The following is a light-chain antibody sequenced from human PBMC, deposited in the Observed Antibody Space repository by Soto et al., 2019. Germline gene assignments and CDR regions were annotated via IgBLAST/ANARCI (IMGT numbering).Light chain of an antibody. CDR2: DVS. V-gene: IGLV2-14*03. CDR1: SSDVGRHHF. J-gene: IGLJ1*01. Sequence: QSVLTQPGSVSGSPGQSITISCTGTSSDVGRHHFVSWYQQHPGKAPKVIIYDVSDRPSGVSDRFSGSKSGNTASLTISGLQADDEAAYYCSSFSSSSTLYRFGRGNNVTAL. CDR3: SSFSSSSTLYR.